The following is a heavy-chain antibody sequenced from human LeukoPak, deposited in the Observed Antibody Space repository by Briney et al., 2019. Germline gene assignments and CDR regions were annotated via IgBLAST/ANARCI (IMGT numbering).Heavy chain of an antibody. CDR3: ARIYGSGSYYHELYYYYYYMDV. D-gene: IGHD3-10*01. V-gene: IGHV4-39*07. CDR2: IYYSGST. CDR1: GGSISSSSYY. J-gene: IGHJ6*03. Sequence: SETLSLTCTVSGGSISSSSYYWGWIRQPPGKGLEWIGSIYYSGSTYYNPSLKSRVTISVDTSKNQFSLKLSSVTAADTAVYYCARIYGSGSYYHELYYYYYYMDVWGKGTTVTVSS.